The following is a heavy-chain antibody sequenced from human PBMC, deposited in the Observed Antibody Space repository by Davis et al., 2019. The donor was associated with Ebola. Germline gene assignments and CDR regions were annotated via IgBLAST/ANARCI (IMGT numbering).Heavy chain of an antibody. J-gene: IGHJ5*02. CDR1: GFTFSSYG. CDR3: ARERAAAGT. CDR2: ISYDGSNK. D-gene: IGHD6-13*01. V-gene: IGHV3-30*03. Sequence: GESLKISCAASGFTFSSYGMHWVRQAPGKGLEWVAVISYDGSNKYYADSVKGRFTISRDNSKNTLYLQMNSLRAEDTAVYYCARERAAAGTWGQGTVVTVSS.